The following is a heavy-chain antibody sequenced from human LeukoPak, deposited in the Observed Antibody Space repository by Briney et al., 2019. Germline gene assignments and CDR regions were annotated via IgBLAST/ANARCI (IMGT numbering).Heavy chain of an antibody. Sequence: GGSLRLSCSASGFTFSSYAMHWVRQAPGKGLEYVSAISSNGGSTYYADSVKGRFTISRDNSKNTLYLQMSSLRAEDAAVYYCVKGYCSSTSCYGPWFDPWGQGTLVTVSS. CDR1: GFTFSSYA. V-gene: IGHV3-64D*06. J-gene: IGHJ5*02. D-gene: IGHD2-2*01. CDR3: VKGYCSSTSCYGPWFDP. CDR2: ISSNGGST.